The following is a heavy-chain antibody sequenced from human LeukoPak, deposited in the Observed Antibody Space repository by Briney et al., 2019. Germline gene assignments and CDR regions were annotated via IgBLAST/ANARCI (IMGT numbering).Heavy chain of an antibody. V-gene: IGHV3-21*01. CDR2: ISSSSSYI. J-gene: IGHJ3*02. CDR3: AKDGRGYSYGYYAFDI. D-gene: IGHD5-18*01. Sequence: GGSLRLSCAASGFTFSSYSMNWVRQAPGKGLEWVSSISSSSSYIYYADSVKGRFTISRDNAKNSLYLQMNSLRAEDTAVYYCAKDGRGYSYGYYAFDIWGQGTKVAVSS. CDR1: GFTFSSYS.